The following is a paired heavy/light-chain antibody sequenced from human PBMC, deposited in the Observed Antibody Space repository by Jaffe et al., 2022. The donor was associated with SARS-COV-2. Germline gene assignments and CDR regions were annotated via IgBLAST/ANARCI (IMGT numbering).Heavy chain of an antibody. CDR2: IKSLVDGGTI. Sequence: EVQLAESGGGLVKPGGSLRLSCVGSGFTFSNAWMSWVRQAPGKGLEWVGRIKSLVDGGTIDYAAPVKGRFTISRDDSKNTFYLQMNSLKTEDTAVFFCATGWRKFDYWGQGTLVAVSP. CDR1: GFTFSNAW. V-gene: IGHV3-15*01. CDR3: ATGWRKFDY. J-gene: IGHJ4*02.
Light chain of an antibody. CDR3: QQSYSTPPT. J-gene: IGKJ1*01. V-gene: IGKV1-39*01. CDR1: QSVSSH. CDR2: AAA. Sequence: DIQMTQSPSSLSASVGDRVIITCRASQSVSSHLSWYQQRPGKAPKLLVFAAATLQSGVPSRFSGSGSGTDFTLTITSLQPEDFATYFCQQSYSTPPTFGQGTKVDIK.